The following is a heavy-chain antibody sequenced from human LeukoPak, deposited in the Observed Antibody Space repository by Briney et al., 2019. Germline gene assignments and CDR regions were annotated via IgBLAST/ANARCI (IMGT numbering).Heavy chain of an antibody. Sequence: PSETLSLTCTVSGYSISSGYYWGWIRQPPGKGLEWIGSIYHSGSTYYNPSLKSRVTISVDTSKNQFSLKLSSVTAADTAVYYCARRSKRLSSGSYFDYWGQGTLVTVSS. CDR2: IYHSGST. J-gene: IGHJ4*02. D-gene: IGHD3-10*02. V-gene: IGHV4-38-2*02. CDR1: GYSISSGYY. CDR3: ARRSKRLSSGSYFDY.